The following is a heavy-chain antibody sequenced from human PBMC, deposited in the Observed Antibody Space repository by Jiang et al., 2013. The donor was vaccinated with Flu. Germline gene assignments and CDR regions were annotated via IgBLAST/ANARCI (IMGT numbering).Heavy chain of an antibody. Sequence: GSGLVKPSETLSLTCTVSGGSISSSSYYWGWIRQPPGKGLEWIGSIYYSGSTYYNPSLKSRVTISVDTSKNQFSLKLSSVTAADTAVYYCAEGYAADRFDYWGQGTLV. V-gene: IGHV4-39*07. CDR2: IYYSGST. CDR1: GGSISSSSYY. J-gene: IGHJ4*02. D-gene: IGHD3-16*01. CDR3: AEGYAADRFDY.